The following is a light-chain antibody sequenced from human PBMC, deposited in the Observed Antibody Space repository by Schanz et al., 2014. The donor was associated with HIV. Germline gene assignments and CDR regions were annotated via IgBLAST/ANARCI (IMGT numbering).Light chain of an antibody. J-gene: IGLJ3*02. CDR1: SSNFRSNA. Sequence: QSVLTQPPSASGTPGQRVTISCSGSSSNFRSNAVNWYQQLPGTAPKLVIYNTYHRPSGVPDRFSGSQSGTSASLAISVLQSEDDADYFCASWDDSLNVVLFGGGTKLTVL. V-gene: IGLV1-44*01. CDR2: NTY. CDR3: ASWDDSLNVVL.